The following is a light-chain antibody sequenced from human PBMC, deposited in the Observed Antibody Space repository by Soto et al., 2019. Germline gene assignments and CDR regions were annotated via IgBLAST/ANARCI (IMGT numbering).Light chain of an antibody. CDR2: GAS. Sequence: EIVMTQSPATLSVSPRERVTLSCRASQSVGSNLAWYQQKPGQAPRLLIYGASTRATGVPARFSGSESGTEFTLTISRLQSEDFAVYYCQQYNNWPPPWTFGQGTKVEIK. CDR1: QSVGSN. J-gene: IGKJ1*01. CDR3: QQYNNWPPPWT. V-gene: IGKV3-15*01.